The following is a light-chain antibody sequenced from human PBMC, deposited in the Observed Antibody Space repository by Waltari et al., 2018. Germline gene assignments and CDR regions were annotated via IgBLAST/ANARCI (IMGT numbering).Light chain of an antibody. CDR3: QQYGNSPLT. V-gene: IGKV3-20*01. J-gene: IGKJ4*01. CDR1: QSVSSTY. CDR2: GAS. Sequence: EIVLTQSPGTLSLSPGERATLSCRANQSVSSTYLAWYQQKPGQAPRLVIYGASSRATGIPDRFRGSRSGTDFTLTISRLEPEDFAVYYCQQYGNSPLTFGGGTKVEIK.